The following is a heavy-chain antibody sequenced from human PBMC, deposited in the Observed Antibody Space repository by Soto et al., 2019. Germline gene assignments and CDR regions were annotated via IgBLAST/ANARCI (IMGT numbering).Heavy chain of an antibody. CDR2: INHSGST. J-gene: IGHJ4*02. CDR1: GGSFSGYY. Sequence: PSETLSLTCAVYGGSFSGYYWSWIRQPPGKGLEWIGEINHSGSTNYNPSLKSRVTISVDTSKNQFSLKLSSVTAADTAVYYCARKERPYYFDYWGQGTLVTVSS. CDR3: ARKERPYYFDY. V-gene: IGHV4-34*01. D-gene: IGHD1-1*01.